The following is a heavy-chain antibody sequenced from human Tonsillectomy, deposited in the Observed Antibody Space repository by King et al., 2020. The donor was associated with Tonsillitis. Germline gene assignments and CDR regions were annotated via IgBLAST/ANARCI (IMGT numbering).Heavy chain of an antibody. CDR1: GYTFTSYG. Sequence: QLVQSGAEVKKPGASVKSSCKASGYTFTSYGISWVRQAPGQGLEWMGWISAYTGNTNHAQKVQVRVTMTTDTSTNKADMEWRSLRSDDTAVYYCARDYCSSTSCYYYYMDVWGKGTTVTVSS. CDR2: ISAYTGNT. V-gene: IGHV1-18*01. D-gene: IGHD2-2*01. J-gene: IGHJ6*03. CDR3: ARDYCSSTSCYYYYMDV.